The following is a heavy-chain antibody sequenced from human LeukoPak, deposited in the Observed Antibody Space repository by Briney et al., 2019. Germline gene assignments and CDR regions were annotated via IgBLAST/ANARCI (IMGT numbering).Heavy chain of an antibody. CDR3: AREFNWNEGN. D-gene: IGHD1-20*01. CDR2: ISKDGSFA. V-gene: IGHV3-74*01. Sequence: GGSLRLSCAASGFIFSNYWMHWVRQAPGKGLVWVSRISKDGSFASYADSVKGRFTISRDNAKNTLYLLINNLRAEDTAVYYCAREFNWNEGNWGQGTLVTVSS. J-gene: IGHJ4*02. CDR1: GFIFSNYW.